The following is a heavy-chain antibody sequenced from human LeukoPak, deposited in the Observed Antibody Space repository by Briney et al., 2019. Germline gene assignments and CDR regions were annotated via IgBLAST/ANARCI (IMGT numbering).Heavy chain of an antibody. D-gene: IGHD3-3*01. CDR3: ARDPHDFWSGYSCFDY. CDR1: GGTFSSYA. CDR2: IIPIFGTA. V-gene: IGHV1-69*05. J-gene: IGHJ4*02. Sequence: SVKVSCKASGGTFSSYAISWVRQAPGQGLEWMGGIIPIFGTANYAQKFQGRVTITTDESTSTAYMELSRLRSDDTAVYYCARDPHDFWSGYSCFDYWGQGTLVTVSS.